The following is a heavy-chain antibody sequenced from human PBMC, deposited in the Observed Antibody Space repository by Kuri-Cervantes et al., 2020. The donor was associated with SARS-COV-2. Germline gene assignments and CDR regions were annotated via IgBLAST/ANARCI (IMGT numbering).Heavy chain of an antibody. CDR2: ISSSSSTI. J-gene: IGHJ3*02. CDR1: GFTFSSYS. V-gene: IGHV3-48*01. CDR3: ARDSHFRNYYDSSGYYPVAAFDI. D-gene: IGHD3-22*01. Sequence: LSLTCAASGFTFSSYSMNWVRQAPGKGLEWVSYISSSSSTIYYADSVKGRFTISRDNAKNSLYLQMNSLRAEDTAVYYCARDSHFRNYYDSSGYYPVAAFDIWGQGTMVTVSS.